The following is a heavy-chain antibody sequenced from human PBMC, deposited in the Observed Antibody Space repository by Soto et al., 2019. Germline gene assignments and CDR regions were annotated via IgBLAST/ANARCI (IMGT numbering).Heavy chain of an antibody. J-gene: IGHJ4*02. CDR1: GFTFSSYG. D-gene: IGHD3-10*01. Sequence: GGSLRLSCAASGFTFSSYGMHWVRQAPGKGLEWVAVIWYDGSNKYYADSVKGRFTISRDNSKNTLYLQMNSLRAEDTAVYYCARVGSGTAMVPISGGQKLWFGELSADYWGQGTLVTVSS. CDR3: ARVGSGTAMVPISGGQKLWFGELSADY. V-gene: IGHV3-33*01. CDR2: IWYDGSNK.